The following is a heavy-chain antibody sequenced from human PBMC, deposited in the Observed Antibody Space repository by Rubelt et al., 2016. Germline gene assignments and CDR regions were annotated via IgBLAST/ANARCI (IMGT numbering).Heavy chain of an antibody. Sequence: VQLVESGGDLVQRGGSLRLSCAASGFTVSSNYMSWIRQAPGKGLEWVSYISSSGSIIYYADSVKGRFTISRDNAKNSLYLKMNSLRAEDTAVYYCAREGLNSYYYMDVWGKGTTVTVSS. CDR2: ISSSGSII. V-gene: IGHV3-11*04. CDR3: AREGLNSYYYMDV. D-gene: IGHD3-16*01. J-gene: IGHJ6*03. CDR1: GFTVSSNY.